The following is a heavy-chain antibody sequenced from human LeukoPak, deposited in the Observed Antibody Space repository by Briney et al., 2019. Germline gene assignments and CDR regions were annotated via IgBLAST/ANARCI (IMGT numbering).Heavy chain of an antibody. D-gene: IGHD3-16*02. CDR3: ARADRFYFGY. V-gene: IGHV3-21*01. J-gene: IGHJ4*02. CDR1: GFTFSSYS. Sequence: PGGSLRLSCAASGFTFSSYSMNWVRQAPGKGLEWVSSISSSSSYIYYADSVKGRSTISRDNAKNSLYLQMNSLRAEDTAVYYCARADRFYFGYWGQGTLVTVSS. CDR2: ISSSSSYI.